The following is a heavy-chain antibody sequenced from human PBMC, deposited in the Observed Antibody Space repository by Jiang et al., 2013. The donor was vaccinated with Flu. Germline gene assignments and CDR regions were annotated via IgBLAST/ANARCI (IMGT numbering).Heavy chain of an antibody. Sequence: TCSGLVKPSETLSLTCTVSGGSIINTIYYWGWVRQPPGKGLEWIGNIYYTGTTGYNPSLKSRVTISIETSKNQFSLKLRSVTAADTAVYYCATVIQWELPYYLDYWGQGALVTVSS. V-gene: IGHV4-39*01. J-gene: IGHJ4*02. CDR2: IYYTGTT. CDR1: GGSIINTIYY. D-gene: IGHD1-26*01. CDR3: ATVIQWELPYYLDY.